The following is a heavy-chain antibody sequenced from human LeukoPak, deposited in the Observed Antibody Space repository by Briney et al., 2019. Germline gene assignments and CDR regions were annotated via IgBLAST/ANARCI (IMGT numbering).Heavy chain of an antibody. D-gene: IGHD5-12*01. CDR3: ARWSIVATIFDY. CDR2: IYTSGST. Sequence: SETLSLTCTVSGGSISSGSYYWSWIRQPAGKGLEWIVRIYTSGSTNYNPSLKIRVTISVDTSKNQFSLKLSSVTAADTAVYYCARWSIVATIFDYWGQGTLVTVSS. V-gene: IGHV4-61*02. CDR1: GGSISSGSYY. J-gene: IGHJ4*02.